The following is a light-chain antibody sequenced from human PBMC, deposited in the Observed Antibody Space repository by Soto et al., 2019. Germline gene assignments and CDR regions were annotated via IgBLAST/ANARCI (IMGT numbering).Light chain of an antibody. CDR1: QNIDSW. V-gene: IGKV1-5*01. CDR3: QQYNSYPYS. Sequence: DIQVTQSPSTLSASVGDRVTISCRASQNIDSWLAWYQQKPGKAPKLLIYDASSLESGVPSRFSGSGSGTEFTLTVRSLQPDDFATYYCQQYNSYPYSFGHGTKVDIK. J-gene: IGKJ3*01. CDR2: DAS.